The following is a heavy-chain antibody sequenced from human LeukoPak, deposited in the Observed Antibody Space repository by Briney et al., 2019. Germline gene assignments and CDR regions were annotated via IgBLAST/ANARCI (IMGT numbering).Heavy chain of an antibody. V-gene: IGHV3-23*01. CDR3: AIDPNWGTHS. D-gene: IGHD7-27*01. J-gene: IGHJ4*02. CDR2: IGSSGGGI. Sequence: PGGSLRLSCVASGFTFSTYTMYWVRHPPGKRLEWVSIIGSSGGGIHYADSVKGRFTISRDNSKNALYLQMNSLRVEDTAVYYCAIDPNWGTHSWGQGTLITVSS. CDR1: GFTFSTYT.